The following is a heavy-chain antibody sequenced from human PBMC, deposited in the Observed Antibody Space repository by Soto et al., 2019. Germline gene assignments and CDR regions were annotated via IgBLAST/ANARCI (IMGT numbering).Heavy chain of an antibody. D-gene: IGHD3-16*01. J-gene: IGHJ4*02. V-gene: IGHV3-23*01. CDR3: AKKYLGDYPFAN. CDR2: IGNYGGDI. Sequence: EVQLLESGGSLVQPGGSLRLSCAGSGFTFSSYAMAWVRQSPGKGLEWVSSIGNYGGDISYADSVKGRFTVSRDNSKNTLYLQMDSLRAEDTAIYYCAKKYLGDYPFANWGQGTLVTVSS. CDR1: GFTFSSYA.